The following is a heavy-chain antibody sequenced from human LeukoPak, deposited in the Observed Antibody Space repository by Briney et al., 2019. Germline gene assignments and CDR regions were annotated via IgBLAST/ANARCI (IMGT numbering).Heavy chain of an antibody. CDR1: GFTFSSYA. D-gene: IGHD5-12*01. CDR3: AKNIGASSWEYYFDY. V-gene: IGHV3-23*01. CDR2: ISGSGGST. Sequence: GGSLRLSCAASGFTFSSYAMSWVRQAPGKVLEWVSAISGSGGSTYYADSVKGGFTISRDNSKNTLYLQMNSLRAEDTAVYYCAKNIGASSWEYYFDYWGQGTLVTVSS. J-gene: IGHJ4*02.